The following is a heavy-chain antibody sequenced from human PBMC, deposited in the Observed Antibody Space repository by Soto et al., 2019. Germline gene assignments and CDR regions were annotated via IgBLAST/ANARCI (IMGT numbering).Heavy chain of an antibody. CDR2: IYYSGST. D-gene: IGHD6-13*01. CDR1: GGSISSGGYY. Sequence: SETLSLTCTVSGGSISSGGYYWSWIRQHPGKGLEWIGYIYYSGSTYYNPSLKSRVTISVDTSKNQFSLKLSSVTAADTAVYYCARYAAALYYFDYWGQGTLVTVSS. V-gene: IGHV4-31*03. CDR3: ARYAAALYYFDY. J-gene: IGHJ4*02.